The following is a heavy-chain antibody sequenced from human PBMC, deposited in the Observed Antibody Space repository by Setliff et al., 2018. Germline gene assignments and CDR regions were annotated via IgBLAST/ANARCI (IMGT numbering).Heavy chain of an antibody. V-gene: IGHV3-7*03. CDR2: INQDGSDK. CDR1: GFTFSDSW. CDR3: ARWGSLGS. D-gene: IGHD3-10*01. J-gene: IGHJ4*02. Sequence: PGGSLRLSCAASGFTFSDSWMSWVRQAPGKGLEWVANINQDGSDKYHADSLKGRFTISRDNAKDSLYLQMNSLRAEDTAMYYCARWGSLGSRGQGTLVTVSS.